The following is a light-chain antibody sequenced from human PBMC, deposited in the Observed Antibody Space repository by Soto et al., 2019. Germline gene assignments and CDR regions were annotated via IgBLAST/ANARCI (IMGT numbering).Light chain of an antibody. J-gene: IGKJ4*01. CDR1: QSVSSSY. CDR3: QHYGSSP. Sequence: EIVLTQSPGTLSLSPGERATLSCRASQSVSSSYLAWYQQKPGQAPRLLIYGASSRATGIPDRFSGSGSGTDFTLTISRLEPEDFAVYYCQHYGSSPFGGGTKV. V-gene: IGKV3-20*01. CDR2: GAS.